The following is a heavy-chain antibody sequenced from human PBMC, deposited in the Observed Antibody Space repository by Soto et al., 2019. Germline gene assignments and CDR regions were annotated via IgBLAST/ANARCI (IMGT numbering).Heavy chain of an antibody. V-gene: IGHV4-4*02. D-gene: IGHD3-22*01. CDR1: GDSISSDKW. J-gene: IGHJ6*02. Sequence: SETLSLTCAVSGDSISSDKWWSWVRQPPGKGLEWIGEVYHSGNTNYNPSLKSRVTISVDKSKNQFSLKLSSVTAADTAVYYCARSPDSSGYYPRWYYYGMDVWGQGTTVT. CDR3: ARSPDSSGYYPRWYYYGMDV. CDR2: VYHSGNT.